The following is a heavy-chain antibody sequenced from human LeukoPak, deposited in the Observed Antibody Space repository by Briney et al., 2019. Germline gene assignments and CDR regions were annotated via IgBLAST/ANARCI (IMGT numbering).Heavy chain of an antibody. CDR1: GGSISSSSYY. J-gene: IGHJ3*02. Sequence: SETLSLTCTVSGGSISSSSYYWGWIRQPPGKGLEWIGSIYYSGSTYYNPSLKSRVTISVDTSKNQFSLKLSSVTAADTAVYYCQAGYSGGWADAFDIWGQGTMVTVSS. D-gene: IGHD6-19*01. V-gene: IGHV4-39*01. CDR2: IYYSGST. CDR3: QAGYSGGWADAFDI.